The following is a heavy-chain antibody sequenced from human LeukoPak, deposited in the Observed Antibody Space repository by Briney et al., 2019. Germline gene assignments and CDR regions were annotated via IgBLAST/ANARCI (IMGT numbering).Heavy chain of an antibody. CDR3: ARTSYSSSGYFDY. V-gene: IGHV4-59*01. Sequence: KPSETLSLTCTVSGGSISSYYWSWIRQPPGKGLEWIGYIYYSGSTNYNPFLKSRVTISVDTSKNQFSLKLSSVTAADTAVYYCARTSYSSSGYFDYWGQGTLVTVSS. D-gene: IGHD6-13*01. J-gene: IGHJ4*02. CDR2: IYYSGST. CDR1: GGSISSYY.